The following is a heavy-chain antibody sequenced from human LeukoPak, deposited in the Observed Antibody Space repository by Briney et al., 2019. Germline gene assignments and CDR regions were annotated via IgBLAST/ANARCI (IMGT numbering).Heavy chain of an antibody. CDR2: INHSGST. CDR3: ARGQLMYYDILTGYSIFDY. J-gene: IGHJ4*02. D-gene: IGHD3-9*01. CDR1: GGSFSGYY. V-gene: IGHV4-34*01. Sequence: SETLSLTCTVYGGSFSGYYWSWIRQPPGKGLEWIGEINHSGSTNYNPSLKSRVTISVDTSKNQFSLKLSSVTAADTAVYYCARGQLMYYDILTGYSIFDYWGQGTLVTVSS.